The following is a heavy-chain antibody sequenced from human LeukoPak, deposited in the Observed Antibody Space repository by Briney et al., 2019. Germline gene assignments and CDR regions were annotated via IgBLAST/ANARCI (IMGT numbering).Heavy chain of an antibody. V-gene: IGHV4-59*12. CDR2: IYHSGST. CDR1: GGSISSYY. CDR3: ASSFVPNCSSTSCLGY. Sequence: SETLSLTCTVSGGSISSYYWSWIRQPPGKGLEWIGYIYHSGSTYYNPSLKSRVTISVDRSKNQFSLKLSSVTAADTAVYYCASSFVPNCSSTSCLGYWGQGTLVTVSS. J-gene: IGHJ4*02. D-gene: IGHD2-2*01.